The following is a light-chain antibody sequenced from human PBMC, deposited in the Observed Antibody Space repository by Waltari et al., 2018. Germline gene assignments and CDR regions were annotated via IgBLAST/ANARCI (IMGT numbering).Light chain of an antibody. CDR3: CSYAGTPRVV. CDR1: NTDLGRYNL. Sequence: QSALTQPASVSGSPGQSITISRTGTNTDLGRYNLVSWYQQHPGKAPKVIIFEVNKRPSGVSNRFSGSKSGNTASLTVSGLHPEDEADYYCCSYAGTPRVVFGGGTKLTVL. J-gene: IGLJ2*01. CDR2: EVN. V-gene: IGLV2-23*02.